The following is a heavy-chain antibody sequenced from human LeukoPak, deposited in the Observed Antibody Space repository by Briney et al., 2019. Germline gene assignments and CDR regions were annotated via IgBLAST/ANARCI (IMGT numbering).Heavy chain of an antibody. CDR1: GSTFSSYA. J-gene: IGHJ4*02. V-gene: IGHV3-48*04. D-gene: IGHD5-12*01. CDR3: ARDLAGYDF. CDR2: ITTSSTTT. Sequence: PGGSLRLSCAASGSTFSSYAMTWVRQAPGKGLEWVSYITTSSTTTYYADSVKGRFTISRDNAKNSLYLQMNSLRAEDTAVYYRARDLAGYDFWGQGTLVTVSS.